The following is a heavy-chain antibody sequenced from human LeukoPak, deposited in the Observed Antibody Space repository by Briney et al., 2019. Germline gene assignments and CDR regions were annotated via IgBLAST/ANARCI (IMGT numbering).Heavy chain of an antibody. V-gene: IGHV4-38-2*02. CDR1: DYSITSDYY. D-gene: IGHD3-10*01. CDR2: IYHSGST. J-gene: IGHJ5*02. Sequence: SETLSLTCAVSDYSITSDYYWSWIRQPPGKGLEWIGSIYHSGSTYYNPSLKSRVTISVDTSKNQFSLRLTSVTAADTAVYYCAREGSTSGTNCFDPWGQGTLVTVSS. CDR3: AREGSTSGTNCFDP.